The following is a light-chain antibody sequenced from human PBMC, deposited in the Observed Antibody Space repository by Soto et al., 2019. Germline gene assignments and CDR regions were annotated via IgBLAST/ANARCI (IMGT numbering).Light chain of an antibody. CDR1: QSVSRY. V-gene: IGKV3-11*01. Sequence: EIVLTQSPATLSLFPGERATLSCRASQSVSRYLAWYQQKPGQAPRLLIYDASNRATGIPARFSGSGSGTDFILTISSLEPEDFAVYYCQQRSNWPPGFGQGTKVDI. J-gene: IGKJ1*01. CDR2: DAS. CDR3: QQRSNWPPG.